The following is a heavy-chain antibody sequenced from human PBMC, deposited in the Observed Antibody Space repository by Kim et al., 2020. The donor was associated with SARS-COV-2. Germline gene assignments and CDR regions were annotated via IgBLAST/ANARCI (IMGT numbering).Heavy chain of an antibody. CDR2: YYTGST. J-gene: IGHJ4*02. V-gene: IGHV4-59*08. CDR3: VRQHYY. Sequence: YYTGSTNYNPSLRSRVTISVDTPKNQLARRLTSGTAADTAVYYCVRQHYYWGQGILVTVSS.